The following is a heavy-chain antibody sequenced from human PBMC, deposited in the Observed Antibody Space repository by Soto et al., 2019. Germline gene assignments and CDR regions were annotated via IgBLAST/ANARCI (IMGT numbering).Heavy chain of an antibody. CDR2: ISGSGGST. V-gene: IGHV3-23*01. Sequence: EVQLLESGGGLVQPGGSLRLSCAASGFTFSSYAMSWVRQAPGKGLEWVSAISGSGGSTYYADSVKDRFTISRDNSKNTLYLQMNSLRAEDTAVYYCAKDPDIVVVPAAYFDYWGQGTLVTVSS. J-gene: IGHJ4*02. CDR3: AKDPDIVVVPAAYFDY. CDR1: GFTFSSYA. D-gene: IGHD2-2*01.